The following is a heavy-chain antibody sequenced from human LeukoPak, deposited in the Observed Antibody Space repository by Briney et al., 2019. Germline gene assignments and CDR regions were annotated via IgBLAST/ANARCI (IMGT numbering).Heavy chain of an antibody. Sequence: GGSLRLSCSASGFTFSSYAMSWVRQAPGKGLEWVSAISGSGGSTYYADSVKGRFTISRDNSKNTLYLQMNSLRAEDTAVYYCAKNTPAYDFWSGYRPPFFDYWGQGTLATVSS. J-gene: IGHJ4*02. D-gene: IGHD3-3*01. CDR2: ISGSGGST. V-gene: IGHV3-23*01. CDR3: AKNTPAYDFWSGYRPPFFDY. CDR1: GFTFSSYA.